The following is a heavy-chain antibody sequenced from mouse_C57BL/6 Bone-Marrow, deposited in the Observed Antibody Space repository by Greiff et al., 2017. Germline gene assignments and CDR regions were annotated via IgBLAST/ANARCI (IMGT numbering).Heavy chain of an antibody. Sequence: QVQLQQSGSELRSPGSSVKLSCKDFDSEVFPIAYMSWVRQKPGHGFEWIGGILPSIGRTIYGEKFEDKATLDADTLSNTAYLELNSLTSEDSAIYYCASRYYGSSDWYFDVWGTGTTVTVSS. V-gene: IGHV15-2*01. CDR1: DSEVFPIAY. D-gene: IGHD1-1*01. J-gene: IGHJ1*03. CDR2: ILPSIGRT. CDR3: ASRYYGSSDWYFDV.